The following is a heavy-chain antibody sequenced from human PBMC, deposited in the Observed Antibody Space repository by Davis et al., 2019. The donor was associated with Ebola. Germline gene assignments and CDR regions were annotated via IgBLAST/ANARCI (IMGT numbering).Heavy chain of an antibody. CDR2: INPNSGGT. Sequence: ASVKVSCKASGYTSTGYYMHWVRQAPGQGLEWMGWINPNSGGTNYAQKFQGRVTMTRDTSISTAYMELSRLRSDDTAVYYCARAGIAITTTIGDYYYYYGMDVWGQGTTVTVSS. CDR1: GYTSTGYY. V-gene: IGHV1-2*02. D-gene: IGHD6-13*01. CDR3: ARAGIAITTTIGDYYYYYGMDV. J-gene: IGHJ6*02.